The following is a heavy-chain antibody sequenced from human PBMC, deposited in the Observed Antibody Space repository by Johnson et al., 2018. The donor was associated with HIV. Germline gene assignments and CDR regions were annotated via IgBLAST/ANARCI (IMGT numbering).Heavy chain of an antibody. V-gene: IGHV3-7*01. J-gene: IGHJ3*02. CDR3: ARDGAIPPGQYCSGGSCHGGDAFDI. CDR2: IKQDGSEK. CDR1: GFNFSSYW. Sequence: VQLVESGGGLVQPGGSLRLSCAASGFNFSSYWMSWVRQAPGRGLEWVANIKQDGSEKYYVDSVKGRFSISRDNAKNSLFLQMNSLRAEDTAVYYCARDGAIPPGQYCSGGSCHGGDAFDIWGQGTMVTVSS. D-gene: IGHD2-15*01.